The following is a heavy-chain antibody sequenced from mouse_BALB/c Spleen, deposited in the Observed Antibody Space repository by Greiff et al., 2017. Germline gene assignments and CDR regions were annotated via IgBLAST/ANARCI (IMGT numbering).Heavy chain of an antibody. V-gene: IGHV14-3*02. CDR3: ASPLFDY. CDR1: GFNIKDTY. J-gene: IGHJ2*01. CDR2: IDPANGNT. Sequence: EVKLMESGAELVKPGASVKLSCTASGFNIKDTYMHWVKQRPEQGLEWIGRIDPANGNTKYDPKFQGKATITADTSSNTAYLQLSSLTSEDTAVYYCASPLFDYWGQGTTLTVSS.